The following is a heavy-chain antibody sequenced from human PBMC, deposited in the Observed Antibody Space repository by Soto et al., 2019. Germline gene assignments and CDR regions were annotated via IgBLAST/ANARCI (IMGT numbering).Heavy chain of an antibody. CDR1: GGTFSSYA. V-gene: IGHV1-69*06. CDR2: IIPIFGTA. CDR3: ASRDYDSSGYYERAFDI. Sequence: SVKVSCKASGGTFSSYAISCVLQSPVQGLDWMGGIIPIFGTANYAQKFQGRVTITADKSTSTAYMELSSLRSEDTAVYYCASRDYDSSGYYERAFDIWGQGTMVTVSS. D-gene: IGHD3-22*01. J-gene: IGHJ3*02.